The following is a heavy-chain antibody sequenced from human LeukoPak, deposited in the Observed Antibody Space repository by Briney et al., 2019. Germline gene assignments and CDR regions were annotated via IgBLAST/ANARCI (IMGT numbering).Heavy chain of an antibody. CDR1: GDSISSRNYY. V-gene: IGHV4-39*07. Sequence: PSETLSLTCSVSGDSISSRNYYWGWIRQPPGKGLEWIGSISYSGSTYYNPSLKSRVTISVDTSKNQFSLRLTSVTAADTAMYYCARLRSPGDFDYWGQGTLVTVSS. CDR3: ARLRSPGDFDY. J-gene: IGHJ4*02. CDR2: ISYSGST. D-gene: IGHD1-26*01.